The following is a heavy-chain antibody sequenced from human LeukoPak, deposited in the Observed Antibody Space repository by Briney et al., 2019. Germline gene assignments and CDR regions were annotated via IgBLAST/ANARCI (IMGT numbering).Heavy chain of an antibody. CDR1: GYTFTSYG. D-gene: IGHD3-10*01. Sequence: SVKVSCKASGYTFTSYGISWVRQAPGQGLEWMGWISAYNGNTNYAQKLQGRVTMTTDTSTSTAYMELRSLRSDDTAVYYCARDLPDYYGSGKLDYWGQGTLVTVSP. CDR2: ISAYNGNT. J-gene: IGHJ4*02. CDR3: ARDLPDYYGSGKLDY. V-gene: IGHV1-18*01.